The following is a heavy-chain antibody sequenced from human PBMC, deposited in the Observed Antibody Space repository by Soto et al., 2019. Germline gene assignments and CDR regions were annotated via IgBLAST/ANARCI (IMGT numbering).Heavy chain of an antibody. CDR3: ARDRAAGGY. V-gene: IGHV3-48*03. CDR1: GSSFSNYE. J-gene: IGHJ4*02. Sequence: EVQLVESGGGLVQPGGSPRLSCAASGSSFSNYEMNWVRQAPGKGLEWVAYISSGGSTVHYADSMRGRFTVSRDNARNSLYLQMNTLRVEDTALYYCARDRAAGGYWGQGTLVTVSS. CDR2: ISSGGSTV. D-gene: IGHD6-13*01.